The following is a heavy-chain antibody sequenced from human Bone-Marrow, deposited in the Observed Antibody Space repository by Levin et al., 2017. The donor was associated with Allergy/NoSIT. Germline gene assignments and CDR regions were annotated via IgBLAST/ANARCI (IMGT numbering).Heavy chain of an antibody. CDR3: AREGGDYDILTGYSTEYFQH. D-gene: IGHD3-9*01. V-gene: IGHV3-21*01. J-gene: IGHJ1*01. CDR2: ISSSSSYI. Sequence: GESLKISCAASGFTFRSYTMNWVRQAPGKGLEWVSVISSSSSYIYYADSVKGRFTISRDNAKNSLYLQMNSLRAEDTAVYYCAREGGDYDILTGYSTEYFQHWGQGTLVTVSS. CDR1: GFTFRSYT.